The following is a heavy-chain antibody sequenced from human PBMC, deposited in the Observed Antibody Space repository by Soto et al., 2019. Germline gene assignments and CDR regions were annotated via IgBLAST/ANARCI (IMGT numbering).Heavy chain of an antibody. CDR3: TTDPLLLGSNYYMDV. D-gene: IGHD1-26*01. Sequence: GGSLRLSCAASGFTFSNAWMSWVRQAPGKGLEWVGRIKSKTDGGTTDYAAPVKGRFTISRDDSKNTLYLQMNSLKTEDTAVYYCTTDPLLLGSNYYMDVWGKGTTVTVSS. V-gene: IGHV3-15*01. J-gene: IGHJ6*03. CDR2: IKSKTDGGTT. CDR1: GFTFSNAW.